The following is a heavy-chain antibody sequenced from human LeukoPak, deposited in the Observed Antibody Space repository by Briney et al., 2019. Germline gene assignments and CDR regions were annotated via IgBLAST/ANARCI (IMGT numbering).Heavy chain of an antibody. Sequence: PGGSLRLSGAASGFAFSSYGMHWVRQAPGKGLEWVAYIHYDSTTEDYADSVKGRFTISRDNSKNTLFLQMNNLRVEDMAVFYCAKDWNWAIDYWGQGTLVTVSS. J-gene: IGHJ4*02. CDR1: GFAFSSYG. CDR3: AKDWNWAIDY. V-gene: IGHV3-30*02. D-gene: IGHD1-7*01. CDR2: IHYDSTTE.